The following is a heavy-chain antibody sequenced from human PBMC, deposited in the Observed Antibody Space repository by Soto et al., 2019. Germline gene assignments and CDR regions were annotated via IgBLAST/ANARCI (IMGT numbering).Heavy chain of an antibody. V-gene: IGHV4-31*03. CDR3: ARGTTVTTGRFDY. D-gene: IGHD4-4*01. J-gene: IGHJ4*02. CDR2: LYYSGST. Sequence: QVQLQESGPGLVKPSQTLSLTCTVSGGSISSGGYFWSWIRQHPGKGLEWVGFLYYSGSTFYNPSPKRRVTISVDTSKNQFSLKLSSVTAADTAVYYCARGTTVTTGRFDYWGPGKLVTVSS. CDR1: GGSISSGGYF.